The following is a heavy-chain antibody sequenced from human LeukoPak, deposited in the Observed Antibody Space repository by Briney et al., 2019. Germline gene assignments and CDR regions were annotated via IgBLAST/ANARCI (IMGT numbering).Heavy chain of an antibody. CDR3: ARGFGSSWSDY. V-gene: IGHV4-34*01. D-gene: IGHD6-13*01. J-gene: IGHJ4*02. Sequence: SETLSLTCAVYGGSFSGYYWSWIRQPPGKGLEWIGEINHSGSTNYNPSLKSRVTISVDTSKNQFSLKLSSVTAADTAVYYCARGFGSSWSDYWGQGTLVTVSS. CDR1: GGSFSGYY. CDR2: INHSGST.